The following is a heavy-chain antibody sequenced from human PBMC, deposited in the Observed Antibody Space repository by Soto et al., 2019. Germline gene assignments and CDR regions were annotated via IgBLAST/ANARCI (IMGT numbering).Heavy chain of an antibody. D-gene: IGHD2-15*01. Sequence: PSETLSLTCTVSGGSINSGGYYWSWIRQPPGKGLEWIGYIYYSGSTYFNPSLKSRVTISVDTSKNQFSLKLSSVTAADTAVYYCARHTPAISISDHWGQGTLVTVSS. J-gene: IGHJ4*02. CDR2: IYYSGST. CDR3: ARHTPAISISDH. CDR1: GGSINSGGYY. V-gene: IGHV4-39*01.